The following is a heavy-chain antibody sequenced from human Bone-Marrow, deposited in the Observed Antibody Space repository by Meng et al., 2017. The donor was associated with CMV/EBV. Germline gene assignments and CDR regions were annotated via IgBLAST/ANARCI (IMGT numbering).Heavy chain of an antibody. V-gene: IGHV3-23*03. CDR2: IYSGGSST. D-gene: IGHD3-3*01. J-gene: IGHJ4*02. CDR3: ANAFLGVLLQQG. Sequence: GGSLRLSCAASGFTFSSYSMNWVRQAPGKGLEWVSVIYSGGSSTYYADSVKGRFTISRDNSKNTLYLQMNSLRAEDTAVYYGANAFLGVLLQQGWGQGTLVTVSS. CDR1: GFTFSSYS.